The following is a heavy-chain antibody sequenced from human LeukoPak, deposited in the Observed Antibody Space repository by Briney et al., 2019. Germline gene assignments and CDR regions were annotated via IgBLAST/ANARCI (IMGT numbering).Heavy chain of an antibody. CDR3: ARGLVTYVGLWNY. Sequence: PSETLSLTCAAYGWSFSGYYLSWIRQPPGNGLYLLGEINHSGSTNYNPSLKSRVTISLDTSKNQFSLKLSSVTAADTAVYYCARGLVTYVGLWNYWGQGSLVTVSS. CDR2: INHSGST. CDR1: GWSFSGYY. D-gene: IGHD2-21*02. J-gene: IGHJ4*02. V-gene: IGHV4-34*01.